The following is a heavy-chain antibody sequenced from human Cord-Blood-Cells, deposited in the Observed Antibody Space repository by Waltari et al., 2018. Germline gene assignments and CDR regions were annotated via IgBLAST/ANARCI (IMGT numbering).Heavy chain of an antibody. CDR1: GGSISSYY. Sequence: QVQLQESGPGLVKPSETLSPTCTVSGGSISSYYWSWIRQPPGKGLEWIGYIYYSGSTNYNPTLKSRVTISVDTSKNQFSLKLSSVTAADTAVYYCARHSVEQNWFDPWGQGTLVTVSS. V-gene: IGHV4-59*08. CDR2: IYYSGST. CDR3: ARHSVEQNWFDP. J-gene: IGHJ5*02.